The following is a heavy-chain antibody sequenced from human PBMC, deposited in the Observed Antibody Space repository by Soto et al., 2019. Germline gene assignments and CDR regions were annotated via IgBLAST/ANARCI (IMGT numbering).Heavy chain of an antibody. V-gene: IGHV2-5*02. J-gene: IGHJ4*02. CDR2: IYWDDAK. CDR1: GFSLTTSGVG. D-gene: IGHD3-3*01. Sequence: QITLNESGPTVVRPTEPLTLTCRFSGFSLTTSGVGVAWIRQSPGKAQERLALIYWDDAKRYSASLKSRLTSTKDTSKNQVIRTVSDLDPTDTATYYCAHRVLRTVFGLVTTTAIYFDFWGQGTPGAVSS. CDR3: AHRVLRTVFGLVTTTAIYFDF.